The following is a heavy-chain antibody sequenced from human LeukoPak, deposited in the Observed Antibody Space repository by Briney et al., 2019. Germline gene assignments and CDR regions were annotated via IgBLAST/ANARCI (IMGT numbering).Heavy chain of an antibody. CDR1: GYTFTSYG. J-gene: IGHJ5*02. CDR3: ARDGRGHQGFGWFDP. D-gene: IGHD3-10*01. CDR2: ISAYNGNT. V-gene: IGHV1-18*01. Sequence: ASVKVSCKASGYTFTSYGISWVRQAPGPGLEWMGWISAYNGNTNYAQKLQGRVTMTTDTSTSTAYMELRSLRSDDTAVYYCARDGRGHQGFGWFDPWGQGTLVTVSS.